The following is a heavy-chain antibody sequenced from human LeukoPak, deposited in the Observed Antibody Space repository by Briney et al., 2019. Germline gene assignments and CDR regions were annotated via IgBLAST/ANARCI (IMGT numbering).Heavy chain of an antibody. CDR3: ARGGGRHVEY. Sequence: PGGSLRLSCAASGFTFSSCAMSWVRQAPGKGLEWVRQAPGKGLEWVSAISGSGGSTYYADSVKGRFTISRDNAKNSLYLQMNSLRAEDTAVYYCARGGGRHVEYWGQGNLVTVSS. CDR2: ISGSGGST. CDR1: GFTFSSCA. V-gene: IGHV3-23*01. J-gene: IGHJ1*01. D-gene: IGHD2/OR15-2a*01.